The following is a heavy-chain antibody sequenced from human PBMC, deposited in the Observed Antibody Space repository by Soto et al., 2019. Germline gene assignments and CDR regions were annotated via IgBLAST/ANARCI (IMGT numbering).Heavy chain of an antibody. D-gene: IGHD3-22*01. V-gene: IGHV1-18*01. CDR2: ISAYNGNT. J-gene: IGHJ4*02. Sequence: ASVKVSCKASGYTFTSYGISWVRQAPGQGLEWMGWISAYNGNTNYPQKLQGRVTMTTDTSTSTAYMELRSLRSDDTAVYYCARDSTPLYYYDSSGYYLDYWGQGTLVTVSS. CDR1: GYTFTSYG. CDR3: ARDSTPLYYYDSSGYYLDY.